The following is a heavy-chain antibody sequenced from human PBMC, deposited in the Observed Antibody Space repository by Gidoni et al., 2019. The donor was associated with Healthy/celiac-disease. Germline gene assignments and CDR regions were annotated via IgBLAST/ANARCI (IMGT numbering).Heavy chain of an antibody. D-gene: IGHD6-6*01. V-gene: IGHV4-39*01. Sequence: QLQLQESGPGLVKPSETLSLTCTVSGGSIRSSSYYWGWIRQPPGKGLEWIGSIYYSGSTYYNPSLKSRVTISVDTSKNQFSLKLSSVTAADTAVYYCARHSKASIAARPDLFDYWGQGTLVTVSS. CDR1: GGSIRSSSYY. J-gene: IGHJ4*02. CDR3: ARHSKASIAARPDLFDY. CDR2: IYYSGST.